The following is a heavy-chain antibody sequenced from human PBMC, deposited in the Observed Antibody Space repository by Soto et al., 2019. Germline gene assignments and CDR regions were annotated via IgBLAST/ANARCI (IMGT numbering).Heavy chain of an antibody. J-gene: IGHJ1*01. Sequence: QIQLVQSGAGVKKPGASVKVSCKASGYNFFDYGVSWVRQAPGQGLEWMGWVSPKSGNTDYARKVQGRVTMTTDISTSTAYMELRGLISDDTGVYYCARGRTVSSIGPLLVWGQGTLVSVSS. CDR2: VSPKSGNT. D-gene: IGHD1-1*01. CDR3: ARGRTVSSIGPLLV. CDR1: GYNFFDYG. V-gene: IGHV1-18*01.